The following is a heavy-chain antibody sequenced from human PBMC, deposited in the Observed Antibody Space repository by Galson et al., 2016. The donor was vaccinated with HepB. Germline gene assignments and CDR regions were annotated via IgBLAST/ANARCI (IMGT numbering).Heavy chain of an antibody. CDR3: AREGVGATTFPYYYGFDV. Sequence: SVKVSCKASGGTFSSSAINWVRQAPGQGLEWMGGIIPILGTPNYAQKFQGRVTITADESTSTAYMELSSLRSEDAAVYYCAREGVGATTFPYYYGFDVWGQGTTVTVSS. CDR1: GGTFSSSA. D-gene: IGHD1-26*01. CDR2: IIPILGTP. V-gene: IGHV1-69*13. J-gene: IGHJ6*02.